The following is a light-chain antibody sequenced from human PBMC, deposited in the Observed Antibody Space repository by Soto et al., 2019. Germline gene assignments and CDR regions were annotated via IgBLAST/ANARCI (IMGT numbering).Light chain of an antibody. CDR1: SSDVGGYNF. CDR3: NSYTRSSGVV. CDR2: AVS. Sequence: QSALTQPASVSGSPGQSITISCTGTSSDVGGYNFVSWYQQYPGKAPKLMIYAVSNRPSGVSNRFSGSKSGNTASLTISGLQAEDEADYYCNSYTRSSGVVFGGGTKVTVL. V-gene: IGLV2-14*01. J-gene: IGLJ2*01.